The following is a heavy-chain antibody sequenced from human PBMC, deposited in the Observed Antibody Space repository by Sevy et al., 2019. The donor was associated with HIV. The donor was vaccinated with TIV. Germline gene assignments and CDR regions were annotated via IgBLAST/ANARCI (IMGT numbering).Heavy chain of an antibody. D-gene: IGHD5-12*01. CDR3: ARDSGGHDF. CDR2: INEDGTKD. Sequence: GGSLRLSCAASGINFSGYWMSWVRQVPGKGLEWVANINEDGTKDYYVGSVKGRFTISRDNAKNSLYLQMNSVRVEDTAVYYCARDSGGHDFWGQGTLVTVSS. V-gene: IGHV3-7*01. CDR1: GINFSGYW. J-gene: IGHJ4*02.